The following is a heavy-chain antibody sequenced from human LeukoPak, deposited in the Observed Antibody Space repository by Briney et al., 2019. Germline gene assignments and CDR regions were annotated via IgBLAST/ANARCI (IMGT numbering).Heavy chain of an antibody. CDR3: ARDHGSSYSYYYMDV. Sequence: PGGSLRLSCAASGFTFSSYSMNWVRQAPGKGLEWVSSISSSSSYIYYADSVKGRFTISRDNAKNSLYLQMNSLRAEDTAVYYCARDHGSSYSYYYMDVWGKGTTVTISS. CDR2: ISSSSSYI. CDR1: GFTFSSYS. V-gene: IGHV3-21*01. D-gene: IGHD6-13*01. J-gene: IGHJ6*03.